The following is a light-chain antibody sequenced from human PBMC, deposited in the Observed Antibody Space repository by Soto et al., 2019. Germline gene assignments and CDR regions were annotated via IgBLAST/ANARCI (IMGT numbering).Light chain of an antibody. Sequence: AIQMTQSPSSLSASVGDSVTITCRASQGVSDDVGWYPQKPGKAPKFLMFAASSLQSGVPSRFGGVGSGTDFTLTISSLQPEDFGIYYCLQQYVFPWTFGQGTRVEI. CDR3: LQQYVFPWT. J-gene: IGKJ1*01. CDR2: AAS. V-gene: IGKV1-6*01. CDR1: QGVSDD.